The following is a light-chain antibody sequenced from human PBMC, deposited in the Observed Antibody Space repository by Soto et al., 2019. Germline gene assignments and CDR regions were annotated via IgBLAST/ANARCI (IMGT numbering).Light chain of an antibody. Sequence: DIPMTQSPSTLSASVGDRVTITCRASQTATRRLAWYQQRPGRAPNLLIYEASILQGGVPSRFSGSGSGTEFTLTISSLQPDDFATYYCQQYSSFPLSFGGGTKVEIK. V-gene: IGKV1-5*03. J-gene: IGKJ4*01. CDR1: QTATRR. CDR2: EAS. CDR3: QQYSSFPLS.